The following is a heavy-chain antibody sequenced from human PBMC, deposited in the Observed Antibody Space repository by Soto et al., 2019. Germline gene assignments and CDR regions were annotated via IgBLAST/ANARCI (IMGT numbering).Heavy chain of an antibody. J-gene: IGHJ6*02. CDR3: ATSSPYMVVGSAAGNQYYYVMDV. CDR1: GGTFSSYA. Sequence: QVQLVQSGAEVKKPGSSVKVSCKASGGTFSSYAISWLRQAPGQGLEWMGGIIPVFGTTNYDQKFQGRVTITAYRSTSTAYMEVSSLRTADTAVYYCATSSPYMVVGSAAGNQYYYVMDVWGQGTTVTVSS. CDR2: IIPVFGTT. D-gene: IGHD2-2*01. V-gene: IGHV1-69*06.